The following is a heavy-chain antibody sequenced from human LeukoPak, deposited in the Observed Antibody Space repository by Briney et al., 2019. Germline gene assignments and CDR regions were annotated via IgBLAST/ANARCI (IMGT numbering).Heavy chain of an antibody. V-gene: IGHV3-74*01. CDR2: INSDGRTT. CDR3: AMIKEG. CDR1: GFTFSNNW. J-gene: IGHJ4*02. Sequence: GGSLRLSCAASGFTFSNNWMHWVRQSPGKGLVWVSRINSDGRTTTYADSVKGRFTISRDNAKNTLYLQMNSLRAEDTAVYYCAMIKEGWGQGTLVTVSS. D-gene: IGHD3-22*01.